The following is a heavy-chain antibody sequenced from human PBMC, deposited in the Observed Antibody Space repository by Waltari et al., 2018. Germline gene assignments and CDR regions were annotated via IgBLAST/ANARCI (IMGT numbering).Heavy chain of an antibody. V-gene: IGHV1-69*13. Sequence: QVQLVQSGAEVKKPGSSVKVSCKASGGTFSSYAISWVRQAPGQGLEWMGRIIPIFGTANYAQKFQGRVTITADKSTSTAYMELSSLRSEDTAVYYCARGLDKGKRGDGYYYYMDVWGKGTTVTISS. CDR3: ARGLDKGKRGDGYYYYMDV. CDR2: IIPIFGTA. CDR1: GGTFSSYA. D-gene: IGHD3-16*01. J-gene: IGHJ6*03.